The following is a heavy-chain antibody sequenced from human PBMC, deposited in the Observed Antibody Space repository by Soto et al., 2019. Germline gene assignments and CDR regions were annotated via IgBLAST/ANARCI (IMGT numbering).Heavy chain of an antibody. CDR1: GGSVSSGNYY. J-gene: IGHJ6*02. V-gene: IGHV4-61*01. CDR3: VWFGEPGYYYGMDV. Sequence: PSETLSLTCSVSGGSVSSGNYYWTWIRQPPGKGLEWIGYIYDSGSTNYNPSLKSRVTISVDTSKKQFSLKLRSVTAADTAVYFCVWFGEPGYYYGMDVWGQGTTVTVSS. D-gene: IGHD3-10*01. CDR2: IYDSGST.